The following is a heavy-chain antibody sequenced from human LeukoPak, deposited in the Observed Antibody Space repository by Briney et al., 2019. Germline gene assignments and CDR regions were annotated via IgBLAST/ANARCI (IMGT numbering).Heavy chain of an antibody. D-gene: IGHD4-17*01. J-gene: IGHJ4*02. CDR2: IIPIFGTA. Sequence: SVKVSCKASGGTCSSYAISWVRQAPGQGLEWMGGIIPIFGTANYAQKFQGRVTITADESTSTAYMELSSLRSEDTAVYYCARGATTVTTSAFDYWGQGTLVTVSS. CDR3: ARGATTVTTSAFDY. CDR1: GGTCSSYA. V-gene: IGHV1-69*13.